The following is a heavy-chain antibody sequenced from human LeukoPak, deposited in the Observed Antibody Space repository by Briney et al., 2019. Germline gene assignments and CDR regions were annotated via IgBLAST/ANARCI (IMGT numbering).Heavy chain of an antibody. J-gene: IGHJ4*02. CDR3: AKDRRLGVDNWNYGGFFQYFDY. Sequence: GGSLRLSCAASGFTFSSYAMSWVRQAPGKGLEWVLAISGSGGSTYYADSVKGRFTISRDNSKNTLYLQMNSLRAEDTAVYYCAKDRRLGVDNWNYGGFFQYFDYWGQGTLVTVSS. CDR2: ISGSGGST. CDR1: GFTFSSYA. V-gene: IGHV3-23*01. D-gene: IGHD1-7*01.